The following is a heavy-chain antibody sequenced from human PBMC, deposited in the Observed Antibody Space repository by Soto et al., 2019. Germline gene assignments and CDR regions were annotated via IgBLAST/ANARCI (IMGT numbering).Heavy chain of an antibody. CDR2: IMPIFRTP. J-gene: IGHJ6*02. Sequence: QVQLEQSGAEVKKPGSSVKVSCKTSGGTFSNSAISWVRQAPGQGLEWMGGIMPIFRTPDYAQKFQDRVTITADASTSTVYLELRGLRSDDTAVYYCARGKDRLQLGGNYYYILDVWGQGTTVTVSS. CDR1: GGTFSNSA. D-gene: IGHD5-12*01. CDR3: ARGKDRLQLGGNYYYILDV. V-gene: IGHV1-69*12.